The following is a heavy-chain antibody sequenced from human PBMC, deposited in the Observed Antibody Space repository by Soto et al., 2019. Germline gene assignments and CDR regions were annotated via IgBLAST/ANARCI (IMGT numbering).Heavy chain of an antibody. CDR3: ARHSSGYGQVMDV. Sequence: PSETLSLTCTVSGGSISSSSYYWGWIRQPPGKGLEWIGSIYYSGSTYYNPSLKSRVTISVDTSKNQFSLKLSSVTAADTAVYYCARHSSGYGQVMDVWGKGTTVTVSS. CDR1: GGSISSSSYY. CDR2: IYYSGST. V-gene: IGHV4-39*01. D-gene: IGHD5-12*01. J-gene: IGHJ6*03.